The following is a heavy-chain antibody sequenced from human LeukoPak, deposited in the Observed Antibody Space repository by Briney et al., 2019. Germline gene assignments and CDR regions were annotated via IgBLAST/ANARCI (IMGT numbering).Heavy chain of an antibody. V-gene: IGHV4-4*09. CDR1: GGSISSYY. CDR2: IYTSGST. CDR3: ARGPMNFDAFDI. J-gene: IGHJ3*02. Sequence: KSSETLSLTCTVSGGSISSYYWSWIRQPPGKGLEWIGYIYTSGSTNYNPSLKSRVTISVDTSKNQFSLKLSSVTAADTAVYYCARGPMNFDAFDIWGQGTMDTVSS. D-gene: IGHD3-22*01.